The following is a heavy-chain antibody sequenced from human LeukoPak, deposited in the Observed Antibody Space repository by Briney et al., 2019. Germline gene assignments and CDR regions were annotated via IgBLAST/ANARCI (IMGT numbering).Heavy chain of an antibody. CDR3: ARLHYYGSGSYYRRAGYYYGMDV. J-gene: IGHJ6*02. Sequence: SETLSLTCTVSGGSISSSSYYWGWIRQPPGKGLEWIASMHYSGSTTNNPSLKSRVTISADTSKNQFSLKLSSVTAADTAVYYCARLHYYGSGSYYRRAGYYYGMDVWGQGTTVTVSS. V-gene: IGHV4-39*07. D-gene: IGHD3-10*01. CDR2: MHYSGST. CDR1: GGSISSSSYY.